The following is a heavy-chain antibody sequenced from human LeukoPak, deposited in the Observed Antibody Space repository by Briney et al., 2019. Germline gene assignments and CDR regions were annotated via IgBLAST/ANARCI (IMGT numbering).Heavy chain of an antibody. J-gene: IGHJ5*02. D-gene: IGHD1-26*01. CDR1: GDSISSGDYY. Sequence: PSQTLSLTCTVSGDSISSGDYYWSWIRQPPGKGLEWIGEINHSGSTNYNPSLKSRVTISVDTSKNQFSLKLSSVTAADTAVYYCARQFEVGALDYNWFDPWGQGTLVTVSS. CDR3: ARQFEVGALDYNWFDP. V-gene: IGHV4-30-4*08. CDR2: INHSGST.